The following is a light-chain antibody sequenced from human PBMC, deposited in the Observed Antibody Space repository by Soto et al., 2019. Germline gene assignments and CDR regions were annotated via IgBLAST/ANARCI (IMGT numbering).Light chain of an antibody. Sequence: DIQMTQSPSTLSASVGDRVTIPCRASQNINRRLAWYQQKPGKAPNLLIYDASSLESGVPARFSGGGSGTEFTLTISSLQPDDFSTFYCQQYNNYPWTFGQGTKVEIK. CDR1: QNINRR. CDR3: QQYNNYPWT. CDR2: DAS. V-gene: IGKV1-5*01. J-gene: IGKJ1*01.